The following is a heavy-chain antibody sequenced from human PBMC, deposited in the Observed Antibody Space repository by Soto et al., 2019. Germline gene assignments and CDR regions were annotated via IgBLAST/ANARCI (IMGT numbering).Heavy chain of an antibody. Sequence: EVQLLESGGGLVQPGGSLRLSCAASGFTFSSYAMSWVRQAPGKGLEWVSAISGSGGSTYYADSVKGRFTMSRDNSKNTLYLQMNSLRAEDMAVYYCASRPKAAGEEGNYWGQGTLVTVSS. V-gene: IGHV3-23*01. CDR1: GFTFSSYA. J-gene: IGHJ4*02. D-gene: IGHD6-13*01. CDR2: ISGSGGST. CDR3: ASRPKAAGEEGNY.